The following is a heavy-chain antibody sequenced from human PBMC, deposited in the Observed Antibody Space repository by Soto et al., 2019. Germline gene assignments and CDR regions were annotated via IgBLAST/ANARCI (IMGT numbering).Heavy chain of an antibody. D-gene: IGHD3-16*01. CDR1: GFSLTTRGVG. CDR2: IYWDDDK. CDR3: AHIPNYYQYDWFDP. J-gene: IGHJ5*02. V-gene: IGHV2-5*02. Sequence: QITLTESGPTLVKPTQTLTLTCTFSGFSLTTRGVGVGWIRQPPGKALECLALIYWDDDKRYSPSLQSRLSITKDTSKHQVDLTMTNVDPVDTATYYCAHIPNYYQYDWFDPWGQGTLVSVSS.